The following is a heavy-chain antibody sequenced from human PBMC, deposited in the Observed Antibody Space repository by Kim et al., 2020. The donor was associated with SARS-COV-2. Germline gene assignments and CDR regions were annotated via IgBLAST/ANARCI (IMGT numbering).Heavy chain of an antibody. V-gene: IGHV3-30-3*01. CDR2: ISYDGSNK. CDR3: ARDTALLSRITIFGGRMDV. Sequence: GGSLRLSCAASGFTFSSYAMHWVRQAPGKGLEWVAVISYDGSNKYYADSVKGRFTISRDNSKNTLYLQMNSLRAEDTAVYYCARDTALLSRITIFGGRMDVWGQGTTVTVSS. J-gene: IGHJ6*02. D-gene: IGHD3-3*01. CDR1: GFTFSSYA.